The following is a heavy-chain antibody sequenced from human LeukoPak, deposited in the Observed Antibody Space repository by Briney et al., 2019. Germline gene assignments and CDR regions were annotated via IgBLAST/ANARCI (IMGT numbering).Heavy chain of an antibody. Sequence: SGTLSLTCTASGASISSSYWSWVRQPPGKRLEGIGFIYYNGNTNSNPSLKSRVTISADSSKNQFSLKLTSVTAADTAVYYCVRGNYDNRGYSNAFDIWGQGAMVTVSS. CDR2: IYYNGNT. J-gene: IGHJ3*02. D-gene: IGHD3-22*01. CDR3: VRGNYDNRGYSNAFDI. V-gene: IGHV4-59*01. CDR1: GASISSSY.